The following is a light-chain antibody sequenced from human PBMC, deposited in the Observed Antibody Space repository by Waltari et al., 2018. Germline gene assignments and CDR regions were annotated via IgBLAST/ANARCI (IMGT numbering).Light chain of an antibody. CDR1: QSVSRS. V-gene: IGKV3-20*01. Sequence: EIVLTQSPCTLSLSPGGRATLSCRASQSVSRSLAWYQQKPGQAPRLLIYGASSRATGVPDRFSGSGSGTDFSLTISRLEPEDFAVYYCQHYVRLPVSFGQGTKVEIK. CDR3: QHYVRLPVS. CDR2: GAS. J-gene: IGKJ1*01.